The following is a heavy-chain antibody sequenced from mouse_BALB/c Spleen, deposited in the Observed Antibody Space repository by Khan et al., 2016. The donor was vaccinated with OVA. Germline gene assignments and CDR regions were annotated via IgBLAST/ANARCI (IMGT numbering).Heavy chain of an antibody. CDR2: INTYTGEP. CDR1: GYTFTNYG. Sequence: QIQLVQSGPELKKPGETVKISCKASGYTFTNYGMNWVKQAPGKGLKWMGWINTYTGEPTYADDFKGRFAFSLETSASTAYLQINNLKNEDTARYFCASGGYWYFDFWGAGTTGTVSS. V-gene: IGHV9-3-1*01. J-gene: IGHJ1*01. CDR3: ASGGYWYFDF. D-gene: IGHD1-1*02.